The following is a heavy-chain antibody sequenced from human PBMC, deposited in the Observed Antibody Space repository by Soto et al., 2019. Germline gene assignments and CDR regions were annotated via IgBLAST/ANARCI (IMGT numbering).Heavy chain of an antibody. D-gene: IGHD6-13*01. V-gene: IGHV1-69*06. CDR1: GRTFSSYA. CDR3: AREWEQQLWNPGSTIPPVVYWFDR. CDR2: VIPIFGTA. Sequence: QVQLVQSGAEVKKPASSVKVSCKASGRTFSSYAISWVLQAPGQGLEWMGGVIPIFGTADYAQKFQGRVTITEDKCTSTAYMEPSSLRSEDTAVYYCAREWEQQLWNPGSTIPPVVYWFDRWGQGTLVTVCS. J-gene: IGHJ5*02.